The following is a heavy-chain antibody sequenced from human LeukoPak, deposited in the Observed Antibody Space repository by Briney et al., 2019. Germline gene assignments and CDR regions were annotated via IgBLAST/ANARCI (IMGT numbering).Heavy chain of an antibody. CDR3: ARDLAGSPSYYYYYMDV. J-gene: IGHJ6*03. CDR2: ISYSGTT. V-gene: IGHV4-59*01. Sequence: SETLSLTCTVSGGYIFTYYWSWIRQSPGKGLEWIGYISYSGTTNYNPSLKSRVTISVDTSKSQFSLKLSSVTAADTAVYYCARDLAGSPSYYYYYMDVWGKGTTVTVSS. D-gene: IGHD3-10*01. CDR1: GGYIFTYY.